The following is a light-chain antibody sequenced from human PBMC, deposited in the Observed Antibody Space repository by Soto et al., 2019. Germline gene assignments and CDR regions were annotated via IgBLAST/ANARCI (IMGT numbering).Light chain of an antibody. CDR1: SSDVGGYNY. Sequence: QSALTQPASVSGSPGQSITISCTGTSSDVGGYNYVSWYQQYPGKAPKVMIYDVNNRPSGVSNRFSGSKSGNTASLTISGLQAEDEADYYCSSYTSSNTLLVGGGTKLTVL. J-gene: IGLJ2*01. V-gene: IGLV2-14*01. CDR3: SSYTSSNTLL. CDR2: DVN.